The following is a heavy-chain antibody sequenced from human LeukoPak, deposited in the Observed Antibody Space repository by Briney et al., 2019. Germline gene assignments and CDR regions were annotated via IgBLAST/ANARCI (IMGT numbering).Heavy chain of an antibody. Sequence: PGGSLRLSCAASGFTFSSYGMHWVRQAPGKGLEWVAFIRYDGSNKYYADSVKGRFTISRDNSKNTLYLQMNSLRAEDTAVYYCAKDPTSNLAGYFDYWGQGTLVTVSS. D-gene: IGHD2-15*01. CDR2: IRYDGSNK. J-gene: IGHJ4*02. CDR1: GFTFSSYG. CDR3: AKDPTSNLAGYFDY. V-gene: IGHV3-30*02.